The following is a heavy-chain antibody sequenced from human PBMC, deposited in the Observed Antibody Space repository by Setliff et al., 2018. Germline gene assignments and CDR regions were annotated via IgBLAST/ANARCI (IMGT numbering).Heavy chain of an antibody. V-gene: IGHV4-30-4*08. CDR3: ARGSRSGDKGGYNWFDP. CDR2: IYYSGST. Sequence: PSETLSLTCTVSGGSISSGDYYWSWIRQPPGKGLEWIGYIYYSGSTYYNPSLKSRVTISVDTSKNQFSLKLSSVTAADTAVYYCARGSRSGDKGGYNWFDPWGQGTLVTVSS. CDR1: GGSISSGDYY. D-gene: IGHD2-21*01. J-gene: IGHJ5*02.